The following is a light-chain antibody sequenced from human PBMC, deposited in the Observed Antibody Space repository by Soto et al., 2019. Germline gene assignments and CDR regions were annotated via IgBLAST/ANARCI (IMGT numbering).Light chain of an antibody. J-gene: IGLJ1*01. V-gene: IGLV2-14*01. CDR1: SSDVGGYDY. CDR3: SSHTSGSTRV. CDR2: EVT. Sequence: QSALTQPASVSGSPGQSIAISWTGTSSDVGGYDYVSWYQQHPDKAPKLMIYEVTKRPSWVSNRFSGSKSGNTASLTISGLQPEDEADYYCSSHTSGSTRVFGSGTKLTVL.